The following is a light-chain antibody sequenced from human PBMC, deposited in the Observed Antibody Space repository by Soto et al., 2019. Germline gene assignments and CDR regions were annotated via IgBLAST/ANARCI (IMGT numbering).Light chain of an antibody. V-gene: IGKV3-20*01. CDR3: QQYVTSPWA. CDR2: GAS. Sequence: EMVLTQSPGTLSLSPGERATLSCRASQSVSSSFLAWYQQKPGQAPRLLIYGASNRATGIPDRFSGSGSGTDFTLTISRLEPEDFGVYYCQQYVTSPWAFGQGTKVAIE. CDR1: QSVSSSF. J-gene: IGKJ1*01.